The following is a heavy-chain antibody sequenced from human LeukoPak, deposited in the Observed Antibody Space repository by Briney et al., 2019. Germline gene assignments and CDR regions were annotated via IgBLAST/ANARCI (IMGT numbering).Heavy chain of an antibody. CDR1: GFTFSDYY. CDR3: ARREAVAVRWSFDY. V-gene: IGHV3-11*06. Sequence: GGSLRLSCAASGFTFSDYYMSWIRQAPGKGLEWVSHISSSSSYTNYADSVKGRFTISRDNAKNSLYLQMNSLRAEDTAVYYCARREAVAVRWSFDYWGQGTLVTVSS. J-gene: IGHJ4*02. CDR2: ISSSSSYT. D-gene: IGHD6-19*01.